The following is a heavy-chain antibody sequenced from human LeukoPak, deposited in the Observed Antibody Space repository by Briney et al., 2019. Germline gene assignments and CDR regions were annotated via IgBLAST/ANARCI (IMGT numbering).Heavy chain of an antibody. CDR3: ARGTYYDFWRGYFQNNWFDP. Sequence: SETLSLTCTVSGGSISSGSYYWRWIRQPAGKGLEWIVRIYTSVSTNYNPSLKSRVTISVDTSKNQSSLKLSSVTAADTAVYYCARGTYYDFWRGYFQNNWFDPWGQGTLVTVSS. D-gene: IGHD3-3*01. CDR1: GGSISSGSYY. CDR2: IYTSVST. V-gene: IGHV4-61*02. J-gene: IGHJ5*02.